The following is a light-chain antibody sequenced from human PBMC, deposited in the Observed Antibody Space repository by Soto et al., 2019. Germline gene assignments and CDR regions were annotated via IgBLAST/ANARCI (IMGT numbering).Light chain of an antibody. V-gene: IGKV1-5*01. Sequence: DIQMTQSPSTLSASVGDRVTITCRASQSISSWLAWYQQKPGKAPKLLIYDSCSLESGVPSTFSGSGSGTEFSLTITNLQPDDFATFYCQQYSTFPRTFGQGTEVHIK. CDR3: QQYSTFPRT. CDR1: QSISSW. CDR2: DSC. J-gene: IGKJ1*01.